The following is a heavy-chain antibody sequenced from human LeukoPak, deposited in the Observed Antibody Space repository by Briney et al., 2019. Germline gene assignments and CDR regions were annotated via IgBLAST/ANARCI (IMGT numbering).Heavy chain of an antibody. D-gene: IGHD4-17*01. CDR1: GASFNSFY. Sequence: SETLSLTCTVSGASFNSFYWSWIRQPPGKGLEWVGYIYYSGSTNYNPSLKSRVTISVDMSKNQFSLKLSSVTAADTAVYFCARLAGDYGANYFDYWGQGTLATVSS. J-gene: IGHJ4*02. CDR2: IYYSGST. CDR3: ARLAGDYGANYFDY. V-gene: IGHV4-59*08.